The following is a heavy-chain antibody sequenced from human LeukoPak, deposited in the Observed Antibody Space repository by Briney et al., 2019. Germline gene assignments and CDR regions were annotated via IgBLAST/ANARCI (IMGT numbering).Heavy chain of an antibody. D-gene: IGHD2-2*01. Sequence: SETLSLTCTVSGGSLSSYYWSWIRQPPGKGLEWIGYIYYSGSTNYNPSLKSRVTISVDTSKNQFSLKLSSVTAADTAVYYCARALEDIVGLPGPFQHWGQGTLVTVSS. CDR2: IYYSGST. CDR3: ARALEDIVGLPGPFQH. V-gene: IGHV4-59*01. CDR1: GGSLSSYY. J-gene: IGHJ1*01.